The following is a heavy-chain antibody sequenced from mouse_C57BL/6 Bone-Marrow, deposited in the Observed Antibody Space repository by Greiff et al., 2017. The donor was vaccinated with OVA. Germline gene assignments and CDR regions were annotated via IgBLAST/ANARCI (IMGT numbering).Heavy chain of an antibody. CDR3: ARLLSNAMDY. Sequence: EVKLVESGGGLVKPGGSLKLSCAASGFTFSSYTMSWVRQTPQKRLEWVATISGGGGNTYYPDSVKGRFTISRDNAKNTLYLQMSSLRSEDTALYYCARLLSNAMDYWGQGTSVTVSS. D-gene: IGHD2-1*01. V-gene: IGHV5-9*01. J-gene: IGHJ4*01. CDR2: ISGGGGNT. CDR1: GFTFSSYT.